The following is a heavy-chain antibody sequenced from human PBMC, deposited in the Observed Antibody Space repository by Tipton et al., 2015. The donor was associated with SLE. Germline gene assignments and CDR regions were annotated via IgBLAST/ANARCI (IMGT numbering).Heavy chain of an antibody. CDR3: ARDFWSGYGSFDS. CDR2: VCNSVST. D-gene: IGHD3-3*01. J-gene: IGHJ4*02. CDR1: GASVSSFC. Sequence: TLSLTCTVSGASVSSFCWNWIRQSPGKGLEWIACVCNSVSTNYDPSLKSRGTISVDTSKNHFSLELTSVTAADTAVYYCARDFWSGYGSFDSWGQGTLVTVSS. V-gene: IGHV4-4*08.